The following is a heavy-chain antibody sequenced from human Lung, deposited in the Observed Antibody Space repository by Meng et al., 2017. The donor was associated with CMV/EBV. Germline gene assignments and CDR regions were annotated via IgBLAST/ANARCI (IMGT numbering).Heavy chain of an antibody. CDR2: IYSGGST. J-gene: IGHJ3*02. Sequence: GGSLRLSCAASGFTVSSNYMSWVRQAPGKGLEWVSVIYSGGSTYYADSVKGRFTISRDNFKNTLYLQMNSLRAEDTAVYYCARHNTYYYDAFLGTFDIWGQGTXVTVSS. CDR3: ARHNTYYYDAFLGTFDI. D-gene: IGHD3-22*01. V-gene: IGHV3-53*01. CDR1: GFTVSSNY.